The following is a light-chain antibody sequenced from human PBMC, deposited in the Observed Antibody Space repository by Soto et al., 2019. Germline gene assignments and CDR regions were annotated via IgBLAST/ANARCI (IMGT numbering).Light chain of an antibody. CDR2: DAS. Sequence: EIVLTQSPATLSLSPGERATLSCRASQSISNFLAWYQQKPGQPPRLLIYDASTRATGIPARISGSGSGTEFTLTISSLQSEDFAVYYCQQYNNWRTFGQGTKVDIK. CDR1: QSISNF. CDR3: QQYNNWRT. J-gene: IGKJ1*01. V-gene: IGKV3-15*01.